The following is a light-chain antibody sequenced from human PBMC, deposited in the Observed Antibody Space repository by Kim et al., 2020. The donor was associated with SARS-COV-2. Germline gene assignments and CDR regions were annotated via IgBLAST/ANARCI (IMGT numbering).Light chain of an antibody. Sequence: SPGERAILSGRASQSISSYLAWYQQKPGQAPRLLIYDASIRATGIPARFSGSGSGTDFTLTISSLEPEDFAVYYCQQRSDWPPLTFGGGTKVDIK. CDR2: DAS. CDR3: QQRSDWPPLT. V-gene: IGKV3-11*01. CDR1: QSISSY. J-gene: IGKJ4*01.